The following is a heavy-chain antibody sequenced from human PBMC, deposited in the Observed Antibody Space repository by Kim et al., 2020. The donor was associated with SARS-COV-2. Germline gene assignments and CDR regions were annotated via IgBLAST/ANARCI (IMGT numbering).Heavy chain of an antibody. CDR2: INTNTGNP. J-gene: IGHJ6*02. D-gene: IGHD6-19*01. Sequence: ASVKVSCKASGYTFTSYAMNWVRQAPGQGLEWMGWINTNTGNPTYAQGFTGRFVFSLDTSVSTAYLQISSLKAEDTAVYYCARDNPPGWDYYYYGMDVWGQGTTVTVSS. CDR3: ARDNPPGWDYYYYGMDV. CDR1: GYTFTSYA. V-gene: IGHV7-4-1*02.